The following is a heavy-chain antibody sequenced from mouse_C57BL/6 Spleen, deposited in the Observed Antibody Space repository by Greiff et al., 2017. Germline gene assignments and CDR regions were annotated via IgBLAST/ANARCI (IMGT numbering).Heavy chain of an antibody. D-gene: IGHD1-1*01. V-gene: IGHV1-53*01. CDR2: INPSNGGT. CDR3: ARGGHYYGSSYYAMDY. J-gene: IGHJ4*01. Sequence: QVQLQQPGTELVKPGASVKLSCKASGYTFTSYWMHWVKQRPGQGLEWIGNINPSNGGTNYNEKFKSKATLTVDKSSSTAYMQLSSLTSEDSAVYYCARGGHYYGSSYYAMDYWGQGTSVTVSS. CDR1: GYTFTSYW.